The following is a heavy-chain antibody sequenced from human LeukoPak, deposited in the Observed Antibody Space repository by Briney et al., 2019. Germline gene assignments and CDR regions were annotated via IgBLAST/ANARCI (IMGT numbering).Heavy chain of an antibody. D-gene: IGHD1-26*01. V-gene: IGHV3-48*01. Sequence: PGGSLRLSCAASGFTFSSYSMNWVRQAPGKGLEGVSYISSSSSTIYYADSVKGRFTISRDNAKNSLYLQMNSLRAEDTAVYYCARALGSYYDRHFDYWGQGTLVTVSS. J-gene: IGHJ4*02. CDR2: ISSSSSTI. CDR3: ARALGSYYDRHFDY. CDR1: GFTFSSYS.